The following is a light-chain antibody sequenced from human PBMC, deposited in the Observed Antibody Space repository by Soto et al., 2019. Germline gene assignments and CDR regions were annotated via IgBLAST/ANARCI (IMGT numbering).Light chain of an antibody. CDR1: QSVTSSN. V-gene: IGKV3-20*01. J-gene: IGKJ2*01. Sequence: IVLTQSPGTLSLSPGETVTLSCRASQSVTSSNLAWYRQKPGQAPRLLIYGASYRATGIADKFTGGGSGADFSLTISRLEPEDFAVYFCQHYGASQYTFGQGTKLEIK. CDR2: GAS. CDR3: QHYGASQYT.